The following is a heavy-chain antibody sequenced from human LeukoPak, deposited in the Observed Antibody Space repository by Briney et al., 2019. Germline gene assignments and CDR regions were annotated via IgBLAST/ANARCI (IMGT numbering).Heavy chain of an antibody. CDR2: INHSGST. V-gene: IGHV4-34*01. D-gene: IGHD6-13*01. Sequence: PSETLSLTCAVYGGSFSGYCWSWIRQPPGKGLEWIGEINHSGSTNYNPSLKSRVTISVDTSKNQFSLKLSSVTAADTAVYYCASFSWYHGAFDIWGQGTMVTVSS. J-gene: IGHJ3*02. CDR3: ASFSWYHGAFDI. CDR1: GGSFSGYC.